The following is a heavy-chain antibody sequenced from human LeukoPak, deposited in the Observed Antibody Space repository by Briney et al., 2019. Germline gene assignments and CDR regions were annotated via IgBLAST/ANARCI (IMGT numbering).Heavy chain of an antibody. V-gene: IGHV4-4*07. J-gene: IGHJ4*02. CDR3: ARDLRVRGVIRVFDY. CDR2: IQTSGTT. D-gene: IGHD3-10*01. CDR1: GGSISGYY. Sequence: SETLSLTCTVSGGSISGYYWSWIRQPAGKALEWIGRIQTSGTTNYNPSLKSRVSMSVDTSKNQFSLKLNSVTAADAAVYYCARDLRVRGVIRVFDYWGQGTLVTVSS.